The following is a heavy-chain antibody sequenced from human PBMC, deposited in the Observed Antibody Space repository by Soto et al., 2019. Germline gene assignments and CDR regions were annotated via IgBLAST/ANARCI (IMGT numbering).Heavy chain of an antibody. CDR2: ISGTGGNT. J-gene: IGHJ3*02. D-gene: IGHD3-16*01. CDR1: GVTFSGYA. CDR3: ATRHDYGGNLDAFDI. Sequence: EVQLLESGGGLVQPGGSLRLSCTASGVTFSGYAMSWVRQALGKGLEWVSAISGTGGNTYYADSVEGRFTISRDNSESTLFLQMHSLRADDTAVYYCATRHDYGGNLDAFDIWGQGTTVAVSS. V-gene: IGHV3-23*01.